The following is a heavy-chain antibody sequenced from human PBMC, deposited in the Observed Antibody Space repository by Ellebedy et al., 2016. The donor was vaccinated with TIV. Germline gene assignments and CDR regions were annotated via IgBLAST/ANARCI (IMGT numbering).Heavy chain of an antibody. J-gene: IGHJ6*02. CDR1: GFTFGNYW. CDR2: IKQDESEK. Sequence: GESLKISCVASGFTFGNYWMDWVRQAPGKGLEWVANIKQDESEKYYVNSVKGRFTISRDNAKNSVFLQMNSLRVEDTATYYCAKVQCPGRWSNRPLDVWGQGTTVTVSS. V-gene: IGHV3-7*01. D-gene: IGHD5-24*01. CDR3: AKVQCPGRWSNRPLDV.